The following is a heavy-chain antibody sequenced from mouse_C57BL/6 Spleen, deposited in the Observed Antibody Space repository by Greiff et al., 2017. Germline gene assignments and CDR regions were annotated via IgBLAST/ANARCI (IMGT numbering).Heavy chain of an antibody. CDR2: IYPGDGDP. CDR1: VYAFSSYW. CDR3: ARDTTVVDDV. V-gene: IGHV1-80*01. Sequence: VPLQQSGAELVQPGASVQISCKASVYAFSSYWMNWVKQRPGKGLEWIGQIYPGDGDPNYNGKFKGKATLTADKSSSTAYMQLSSLTSEDSAVYFCARDTTVVDDVWGTGTTVTVSS. D-gene: IGHD1-1*01. J-gene: IGHJ1*03.